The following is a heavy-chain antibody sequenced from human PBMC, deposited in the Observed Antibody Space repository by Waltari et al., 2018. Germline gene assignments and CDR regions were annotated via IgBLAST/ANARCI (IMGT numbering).Heavy chain of an antibody. Sequence: EVQLVESGGDLVQPGGSLRLSCAASGFGFSAYWMHGVRQVPGKGLFWVSHINTDGSDANDADAVKGRFTISRDNAKNSLYLEMSSLRVEDTAVYYCAFSRGWSSPFGAYDSWGQGTRVIVSS. CDR1: GFGFSAYW. V-gene: IGHV3-74*01. CDR2: INTDGSDA. D-gene: IGHD6-19*01. CDR3: AFSRGWSSPFGAYDS. J-gene: IGHJ3*02.